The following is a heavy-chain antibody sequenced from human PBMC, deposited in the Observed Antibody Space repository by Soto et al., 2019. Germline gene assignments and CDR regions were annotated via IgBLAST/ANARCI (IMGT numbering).Heavy chain of an antibody. CDR2: IPYDGSNK. V-gene: IGHV3-30*18. Sequence: GGSLRLSCAASGFTFSSYGMHWVRQAPGKGLEWVAVIPYDGSNKYYADSVKGRFTISRDNSKNTLYLQMNSLRAEDTAVYYCAKVQTWIQLWLYPIDYWGQGTLVTVSS. CDR1: GFTFSSYG. D-gene: IGHD5-18*01. CDR3: AKVQTWIQLWLYPIDY. J-gene: IGHJ4*02.